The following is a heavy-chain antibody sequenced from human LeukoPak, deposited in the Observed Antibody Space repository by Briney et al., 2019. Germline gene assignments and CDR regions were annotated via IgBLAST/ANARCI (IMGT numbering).Heavy chain of an antibody. D-gene: IGHD2-15*01. CDR2: ISGSGGST. Sequence: GGTLRLSCAASGFTFSSYGMSWVRQAPGKGLEWVSAISGSGGSTYYADSVKGRFTISRDNAKNTLYLQMNSLRAEDTAVYYCARGAHSDLDVWGKGTTVTVSS. V-gene: IGHV3-23*01. J-gene: IGHJ6*04. CDR1: GFTFSSYG. CDR3: ARGAHSDLDV.